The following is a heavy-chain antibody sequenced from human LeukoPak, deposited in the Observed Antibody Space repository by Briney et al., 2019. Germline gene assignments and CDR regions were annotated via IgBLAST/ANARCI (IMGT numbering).Heavy chain of an antibody. D-gene: IGHD6-19*01. Sequence: SVKVSCKASGGTFGSYAISWVRQAPGQGLEWMGGIIPIFGTANYAQKFQGRVTITADESTSTAYMELSSLRSEDTAVYYCARGSGWYSRRDGSITFDYWGQGTLVTVSS. CDR1: GGTFGSYA. V-gene: IGHV1-69*01. CDR2: IIPIFGTA. J-gene: IGHJ4*02. CDR3: ARGSGWYSRRDGSITFDY.